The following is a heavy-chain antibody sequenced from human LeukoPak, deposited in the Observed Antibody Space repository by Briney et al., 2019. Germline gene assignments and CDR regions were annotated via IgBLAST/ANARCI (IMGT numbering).Heavy chain of an antibody. CDR3: ARAVHGAGHLFDY. V-gene: IGHV4-61*02. D-gene: IGHD1-26*01. CDR1: GGSISSCSYY. CDR2: IYTSGST. Sequence: SETLSLTCTVSGGSISSCSYYWIWIRQPAGKGLEWIGRIYTSGSTNYNPSLKSRVTISVHTSKNQFSLKLSSVTAADTAVYYCARAVHGAGHLFDYWGQGTLVTVSS. J-gene: IGHJ4*02.